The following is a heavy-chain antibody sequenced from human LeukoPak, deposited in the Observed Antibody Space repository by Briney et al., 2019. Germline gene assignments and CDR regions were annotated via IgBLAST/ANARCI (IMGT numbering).Heavy chain of an antibody. CDR3: ARVGVRGVIQNWFDP. V-gene: IGHV4-59*12. J-gene: IGHJ5*02. CDR1: GGSISSYY. CDR2: IYYSGST. Sequence: PSETLSLTCTVSGGSISSYYWSWIRQPPGKGLEWIGYIYYSGSTNYNPSLKSRVTISVDTSKNQFSLKLSSVTAADTAVYYCARVGVRGVIQNWFDPWGQGTLVTVSS. D-gene: IGHD3-10*01.